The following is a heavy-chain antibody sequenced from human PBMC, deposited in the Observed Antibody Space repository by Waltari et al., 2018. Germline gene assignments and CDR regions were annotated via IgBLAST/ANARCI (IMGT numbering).Heavy chain of an antibody. V-gene: IGHV3-7*01. CDR3: ATSGWYCFDY. Sequence: EAQLVESGGGLVQPGGSLRLSCAASGFTLSSFWMNWVRQTPGKGLEWVAGIKQDGSEKYYADSVKGRFTISRDNAKNSLYLQMNSLRAEDTAVYYCATSGWYCFDYWGQGTLVTVSS. CDR1: GFTLSSFW. J-gene: IGHJ4*02. D-gene: IGHD6-19*01. CDR2: IKQDGSEK.